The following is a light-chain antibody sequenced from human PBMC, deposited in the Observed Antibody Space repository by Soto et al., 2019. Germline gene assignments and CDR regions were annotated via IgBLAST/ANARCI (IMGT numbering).Light chain of an antibody. CDR3: QQYNNGWT. CDR2: GAS. J-gene: IGKJ1*01. V-gene: IGKV3-15*01. CDR1: QSVSSN. Sequence: EIVMTQSPATLSVSPGERATLSCRASQSVSSNLAWYQQKPGQAPRLVIYGASTRAIGIPARFSGSGSGTEFTLTISSLQSEDFAVYYCQQYNNGWTFGQGTKVEIK.